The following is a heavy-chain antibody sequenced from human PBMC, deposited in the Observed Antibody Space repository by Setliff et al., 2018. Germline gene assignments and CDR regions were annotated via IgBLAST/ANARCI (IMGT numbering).Heavy chain of an antibody. V-gene: IGHV1-46*01. Sequence: GASVKVSCKASGYTFINYYMHWVRQAPGQGLEWMGTINPSGGRTTYAQKFQGRVTMSRDTSTSTVYMELTSLRSEDTAVYYCAREAGHYYESSAVGPYWGQGTLGTVSS. CDR1: GYTFINYY. J-gene: IGHJ4*02. CDR3: AREAGHYYESSAVGPY. CDR2: INPSGGRT. D-gene: IGHD3-22*01.